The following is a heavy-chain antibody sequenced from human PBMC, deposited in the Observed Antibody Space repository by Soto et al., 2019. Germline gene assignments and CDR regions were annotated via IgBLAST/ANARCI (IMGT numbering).Heavy chain of an antibody. CDR2: IYYSGST. CDR3: ATVWFGEAPH. J-gene: IGHJ1*01. V-gene: IGHV4-39*01. CDR1: GGSISSSSYY. Sequence: SETLSLTCTVSGGSISSSSYYWGWIRQPPGKGLEWIGSIYYSGSTYYNPSLKSRVTISVDTSKNQFSLKLSSVTAADTAVYYCATVWFGEAPHWGQGTLVTVS. D-gene: IGHD3-10*01.